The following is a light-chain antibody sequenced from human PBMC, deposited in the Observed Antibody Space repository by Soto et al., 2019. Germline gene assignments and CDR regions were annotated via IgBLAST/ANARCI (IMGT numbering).Light chain of an antibody. Sequence: EIVLTQSPGTLSLSPGERATLSCRASQNVDSNYLAWYQQKPCQAPSIIIFGASGSPTGIPDRFSGSGSVTDFTLTISRLEPEAFAVYYCQQYGSLSWPFGQGTKVAIK. CDR1: QNVDSNY. CDR3: QQYGSLSWP. CDR2: GAS. V-gene: IGKV3-20*01. J-gene: IGKJ1*01.